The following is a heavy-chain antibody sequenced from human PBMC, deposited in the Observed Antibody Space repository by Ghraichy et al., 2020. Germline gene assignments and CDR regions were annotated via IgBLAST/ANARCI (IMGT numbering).Heavy chain of an antibody. V-gene: IGHV4-34*01. J-gene: IGHJ1*01. CDR3: AREGQGIGYRRKYFQH. D-gene: IGHD6-25*01. Sequence: SQTLSLTCAVYGGSFSGYYWSWIRQPPGKGLEWIGEINHSGSTNYNPSLKSRVTISVDSSKNQFSLKLSSVPAADTAVYYCAREGQGIGYRRKYFQHWGQGTLVTVSS. CDR1: GGSFSGYY. CDR2: INHSGST.